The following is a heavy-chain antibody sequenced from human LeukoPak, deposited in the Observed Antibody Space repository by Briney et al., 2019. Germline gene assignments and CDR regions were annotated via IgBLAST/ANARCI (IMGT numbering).Heavy chain of an antibody. J-gene: IGHJ4*02. V-gene: IGHV3-21*01. D-gene: IGHD3-22*01. Sequence: PGGSLRLSCAASGFTFSSHSMNWVRQAPGKGLEWVSSISSSSNYINYADSVKGRFTISRDNAKNSLYLQMNSLRAEDTAVYYCAKVAGLYDSSGYYYRREYYVDYWGQGTLVTVSS. CDR1: GFTFSSHS. CDR2: ISSSSNYI. CDR3: AKVAGLYDSSGYYYRREYYVDY.